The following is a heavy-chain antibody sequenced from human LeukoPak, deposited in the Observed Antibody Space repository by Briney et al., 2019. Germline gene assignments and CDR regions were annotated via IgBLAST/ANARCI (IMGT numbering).Heavy chain of an antibody. D-gene: IGHD2-15*01. V-gene: IGHV3-21*01. CDR2: SYI. CDR3: ARARIGYCSGGSCYEYYFDY. Sequence: SYIYYAVSVKCRFTISRDNAKNSLYLQMNSLRAEDTAVYYCARARIGYCSGGSCYEYYFDYWGQGTLVTVSS. J-gene: IGHJ4*02.